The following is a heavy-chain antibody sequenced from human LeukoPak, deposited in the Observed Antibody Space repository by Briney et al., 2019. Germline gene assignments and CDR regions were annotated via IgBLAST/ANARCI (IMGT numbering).Heavy chain of an antibody. J-gene: IGHJ6*03. CDR3: ARSGPTALAYYMDV. D-gene: IGHD4-11*01. CDR2: MNPNSGNT. CDR1: GGTFSSYA. V-gene: IGHV1-8*03. Sequence: ASVKVSCKASGGTFSSYAISWVRQAPGQGLEWMGWMNPNSGNTGYAQKFQGRVTITRNTSISTAYMELSSLRSEDTAVYYCARSGPTALAYYMDVWGKGTTVTVSS.